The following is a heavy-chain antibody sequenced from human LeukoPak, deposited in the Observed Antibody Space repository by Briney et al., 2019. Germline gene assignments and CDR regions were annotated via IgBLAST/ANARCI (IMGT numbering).Heavy chain of an antibody. CDR1: GYTFTGYF. J-gene: IGHJ4*02. Sequence: ASVKVSCKASGYTFTGYFMHWVRQAPGQGLEWMGWINPNSGGTNYAQKFPGRVTMTRDTSISTAYMELSRLRSDDTALYYCVRQGSGNHFDYWGQGTLVTVSS. V-gene: IGHV1-2*02. CDR2: INPNSGGT. CDR3: VRQGSGNHFDY. D-gene: IGHD1-26*01.